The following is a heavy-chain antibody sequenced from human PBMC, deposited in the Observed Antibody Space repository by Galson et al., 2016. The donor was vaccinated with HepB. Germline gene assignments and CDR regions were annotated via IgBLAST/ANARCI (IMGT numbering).Heavy chain of an antibody. Sequence: SLRLSCAASGFTLSNYAMSWVRQAPGKGLEWVAVIWYDGSNKYYADSVKGRFTISRDNSKNTLYLQMNSLRAEDTAVYYCARGRYDILTLANWGQGTLVTVSS. V-gene: IGHV3-33*08. CDR3: ARGRYDILTLAN. D-gene: IGHD3-9*01. CDR2: IWYDGSNK. CDR1: GFTLSNYA. J-gene: IGHJ4*02.